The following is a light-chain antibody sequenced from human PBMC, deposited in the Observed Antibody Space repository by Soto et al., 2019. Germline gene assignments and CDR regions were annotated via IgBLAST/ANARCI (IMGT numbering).Light chain of an antibody. V-gene: IGKV3-20*01. CDR3: QQYGRSPSMYT. CDR2: GAS. CDR1: QSVTSNF. Sequence: EIVLTQSPGTLSLSPGERATLSCRASQSVTSNFLAWYQQKPGQAPRLLIYGASTRAVGVPDRFSGSGSGTDXTLTIXRLEXXXXXXXXCQQYGRSPSMYTFGQGTRLGVK. J-gene: IGKJ2*01.